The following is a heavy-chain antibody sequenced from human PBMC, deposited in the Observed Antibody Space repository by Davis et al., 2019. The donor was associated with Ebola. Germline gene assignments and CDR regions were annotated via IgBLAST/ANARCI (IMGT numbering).Heavy chain of an antibody. CDR1: GFTFSSYG. D-gene: IGHD1-26*01. Sequence: GESLKISCAASGFTFSSYGMHWVRQAPGKGLEWVAVIWYDGSNKYYADSVKGRFTISRDNSKNTLYLQMNSLRAEDTAVYYCARVVGSYYYGMDVWGQGTTVTVSS. J-gene: IGHJ6*02. CDR2: IWYDGSNK. V-gene: IGHV3-33*01. CDR3: ARVVGSYYYGMDV.